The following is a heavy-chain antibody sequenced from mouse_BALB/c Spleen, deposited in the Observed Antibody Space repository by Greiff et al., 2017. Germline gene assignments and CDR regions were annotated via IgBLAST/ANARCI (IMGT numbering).Heavy chain of an antibody. J-gene: IGHJ3*01. V-gene: IGHV2-9*02. CDR1: GFSFTSYG. Sequence: VKLMESGPGLVAPSQSLSITCTVSGFSFTSYGVHWVRQPPGKGLEWLGVIWAGGSTNYYSALMSRLSISKNNSKSQVFLNMNRLQTDVTAMYYCASNYEFFACWGRGTLATVSA. D-gene: IGHD2-1*01. CDR2: IWAGGST. CDR3: ASNYEFFAC.